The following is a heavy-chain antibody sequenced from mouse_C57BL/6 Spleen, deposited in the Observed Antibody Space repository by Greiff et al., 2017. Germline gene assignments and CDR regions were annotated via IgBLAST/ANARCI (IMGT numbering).Heavy chain of an antibody. J-gene: IGHJ4*01. CDR2: IDPTRVGT. CDR3: ARSGGDFAMDY. D-gene: IGHD3-2*02. Sequence: QVQLQQPGAELVKPGASVTLSCKASGYTFTSYWMHWVKQRPGRGLAWIGRIDPTRVGTTYNEKFKSKATLPVDKPSSTAYMQRSSLTSEDSAVYYCARSGGDFAMDYWGQGTSVTACS. CDR1: GYTFTSYW. V-gene: IGHV1-72*01.